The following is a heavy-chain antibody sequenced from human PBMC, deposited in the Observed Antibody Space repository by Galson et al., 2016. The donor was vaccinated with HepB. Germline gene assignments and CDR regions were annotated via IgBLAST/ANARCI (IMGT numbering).Heavy chain of an antibody. V-gene: IGHV5-51*01. CDR1: GYSFTSYW. CDR2: FYPGDSKT. D-gene: IGHD4-17*01. CDR3: ARDHYADYGNSYYYYGMDV. Sequence: QSGAEVKKPGESLKISCKGSGYSFTSYWLVWVRQMPGKGLEWMGIFYPGDSKTRYSPSFQGQVTISADKSISTAYLQWSTLKASDTAMYYCARDHYADYGNSYYYYGMDVWGQGTTVTVSS. J-gene: IGHJ6*02.